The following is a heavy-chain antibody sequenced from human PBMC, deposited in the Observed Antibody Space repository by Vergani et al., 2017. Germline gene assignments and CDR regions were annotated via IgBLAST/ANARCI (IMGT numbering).Heavy chain of an antibody. CDR2: IYHSGST. Sequence: QVQLQESGPGLVKPSETLSLTCAVSGGSISSGGYSWSWIRQPPGKGLEWIGYIYHSGSTYYNPSLKSRVTISVDRSKNQFSLKLSSVTAADTAVYYCARCGGAGDFDYWGQGTLVTVSS. CDR1: GGSISSGGYS. J-gene: IGHJ4*02. V-gene: IGHV4-30-2*01. CDR3: ARCGGAGDFDY. D-gene: IGHD2-21*01.